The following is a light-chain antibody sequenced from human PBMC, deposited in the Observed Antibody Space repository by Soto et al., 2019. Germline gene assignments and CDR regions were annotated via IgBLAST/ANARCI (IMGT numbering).Light chain of an antibody. J-gene: IGKJ4*01. Sequence: EIVVTQSPATLSLSPGERATLSCRASQSVGHNFAWYQQKPGQAPRLLIFATSTRATGVPARFSGSGSGTEFTLNISSLKSEDFAVYYCQQYGDWPLTFGGGAKVEIE. CDR2: ATS. CDR3: QQYGDWPLT. CDR1: QSVGHN. V-gene: IGKV3-15*01.